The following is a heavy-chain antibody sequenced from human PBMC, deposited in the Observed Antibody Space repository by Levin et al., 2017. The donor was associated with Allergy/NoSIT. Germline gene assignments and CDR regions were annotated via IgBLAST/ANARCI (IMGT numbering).Heavy chain of an antibody. D-gene: IGHD3-10*01. CDR2: IYPGDSDT. CDR3: ARHRLLWFGELSSSYYMDV. V-gene: IGHV5-51*01. Sequence: RASVKVSCKGSGYSFTSYWIGWVRQMPGKGLEWMGIIYPGDSDTRYSPSFQGQVTISADKSISTAYLQWSSLKASDTAMYYCARHRLLWFGELSSSYYMDVWGKGTTVTVSS. J-gene: IGHJ6*03. CDR1: GYSFTSYW.